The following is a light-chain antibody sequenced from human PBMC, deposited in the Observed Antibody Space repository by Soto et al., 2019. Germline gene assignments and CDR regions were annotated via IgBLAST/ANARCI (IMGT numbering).Light chain of an antibody. CDR2: DAS. Sequence: EIVLTQSPATLSLSPGERATLSCRASQSVSSYLAWYQQKPGQAPRLLIYDASNRATGIPARFSGSGSGTDFTLTISSLEPEDFAVYYCQQRSNWPPEITFCQGTRLEIK. V-gene: IGKV3-11*01. J-gene: IGKJ5*01. CDR1: QSVSSY. CDR3: QQRSNWPPEIT.